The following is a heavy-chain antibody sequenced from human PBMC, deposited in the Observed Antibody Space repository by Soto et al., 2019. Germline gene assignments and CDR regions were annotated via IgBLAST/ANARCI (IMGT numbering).Heavy chain of an antibody. CDR3: AILVGTTLIFDY. J-gene: IGHJ4*02. Sequence: QVQLQESGPGLVKPSQTLSLTCTVSGGSISSGDYYWGWIRQPPGKGLEWIGYIYYSGSTYYNPSLKSRVTISVDTSKDQFSLNLSSVTAADTAVYYCAILVGTTLIFDYWGQGTLVTVSS. D-gene: IGHD1-26*01. V-gene: IGHV4-30-4*01. CDR1: GGSISSGDYY. CDR2: IYYSGST.